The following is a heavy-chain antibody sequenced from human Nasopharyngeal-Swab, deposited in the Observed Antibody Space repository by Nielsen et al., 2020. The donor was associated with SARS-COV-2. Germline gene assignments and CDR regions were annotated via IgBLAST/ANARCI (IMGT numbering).Heavy chain of an antibody. CDR3: ARDRGVYSGYDPFDY. J-gene: IGHJ4*02. D-gene: IGHD5-12*01. Sequence: WIRQPPGKGLEWVAVIWYDGSNKYYADSVKGRFTISRDSAKNSLYLQMNSLRAEDTAVYYCARDRGVYSGYDPFDYWGQGTLVTVSS. V-gene: IGHV3-33*01. CDR2: IWYDGSNK.